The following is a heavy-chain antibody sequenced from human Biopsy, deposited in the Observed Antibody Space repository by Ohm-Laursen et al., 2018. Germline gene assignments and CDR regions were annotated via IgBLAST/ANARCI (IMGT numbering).Heavy chain of an antibody. CDR3: TKDNGGSPLEELFH. V-gene: IGHV3-9*01. CDR2: ISWHSGRI. Sequence: SLRLSCAASGFIFDDYAMHWVRQAPGKGLEWVSGISWHSGRIDYADSVKGRFTISRDNAKNSLYLQMNSLRAEDTALYYFTKDNGGSPLEELFHWGQGNLVTVSS. D-gene: IGHD3-16*01. CDR1: GFIFDDYA. J-gene: IGHJ4*02.